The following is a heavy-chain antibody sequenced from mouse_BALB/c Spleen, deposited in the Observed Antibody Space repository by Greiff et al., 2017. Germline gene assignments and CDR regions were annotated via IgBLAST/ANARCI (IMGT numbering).Heavy chain of an antibody. J-gene: IGHJ3*01. CDR2: ISYSGST. CDR3: ARDKLYYDYEAAWFAY. D-gene: IGHD2-4*01. V-gene: IGHV3-2*02. CDR1: GYSITSDYA. Sequence: DVQLQESGPGLVKPSQSLSLTCTVTGYSITSDYAWNWIRQFPGNKLEWMGYISYSGSTSYNPSLKSRISITRDTSKNQFFLQLNSVTTEDTATYYCARDKLYYDYEAAWFAYWGQGTLVTVSA.